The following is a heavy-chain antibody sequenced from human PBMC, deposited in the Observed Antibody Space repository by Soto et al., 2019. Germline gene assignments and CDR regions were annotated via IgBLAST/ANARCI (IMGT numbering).Heavy chain of an antibody. CDR2: IYAHGST. J-gene: IGHJ4*02. D-gene: IGHD4-4*01. CDR3: ARHYSNYCFEF. Sequence: QLQLQESGSGLVKPSETLSLTCAVSGVPISSGSYSWSWSRQPPGKGLEWIAYIYAHGSTYYNPSLKSRVTMSVDGSKNQFSLKLGSVTAADTAVYYCARHYSNYCFEFWGQGILVSVSS. CDR1: GVPISSGSYS. V-gene: IGHV4-30-2*01.